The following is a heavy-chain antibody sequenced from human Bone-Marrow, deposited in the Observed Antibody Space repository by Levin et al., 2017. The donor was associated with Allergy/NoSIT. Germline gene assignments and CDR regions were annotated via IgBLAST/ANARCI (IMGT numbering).Heavy chain of an antibody. CDR2: IYSSGTT. V-gene: IGHV4-30-4*01. CDR3: ARDWGGNGYFDY. J-gene: IGHJ4*02. D-gene: IGHD4-23*01. Sequence: SQTLSLTCTVSGGSIRGGDYYWTWIRQSPGQGLEWIGYIYSSGTTHYNPSLQSRLTISLDTSKGQFSLRLKSVTAADTAVYFCARDWGGNGYFDYWGQGTLVTVSS. CDR1: GGSIRGGDYY.